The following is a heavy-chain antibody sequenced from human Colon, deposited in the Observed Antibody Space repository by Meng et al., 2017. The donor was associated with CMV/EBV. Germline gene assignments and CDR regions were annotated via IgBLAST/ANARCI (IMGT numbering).Heavy chain of an antibody. CDR3: ARDEISMAGGSYYYGMDV. V-gene: IGHV3-48*03. Sequence: AGSLRLSCAVSRFIFSDYEMHWVRLAPGKGLEWVAYISSTCDTISYADSVKGRFFISRDNTNNLLFLQMNSLRAEDTALYYCARDEISMAGGSYYYGMDVWGQGTTVTVSS. J-gene: IGHJ6*02. D-gene: IGHD4-23*01. CDR2: ISSTCDTI. CDR1: RFIFSDYE.